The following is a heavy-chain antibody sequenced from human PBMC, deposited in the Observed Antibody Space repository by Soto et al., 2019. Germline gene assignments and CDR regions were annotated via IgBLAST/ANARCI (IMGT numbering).Heavy chain of an antibody. CDR1: GGSISSYY. Sequence: PSETLSLTCTVSGGSISSYYWSWIRQPPGKGLEWIGYIYYSGSTNYNPSLKSRVTISVDTSKNQFSLKLSSVTAADTAVYYCASQYCSSTSCLTYFDYWGQGTLVTVSS. J-gene: IGHJ4*02. D-gene: IGHD2-2*01. CDR2: IYYSGST. CDR3: ASQYCSSTSCLTYFDY. V-gene: IGHV4-59*08.